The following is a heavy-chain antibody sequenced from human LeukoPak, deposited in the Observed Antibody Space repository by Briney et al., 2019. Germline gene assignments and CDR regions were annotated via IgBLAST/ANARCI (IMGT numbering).Heavy chain of an antibody. CDR2: ISGDGGST. D-gene: IGHD3-22*01. J-gene: IGHJ4*02. CDR3: AKDMYDSSGYLFDY. Sequence: GGSLRLSCAASGFTFDDYAMHWVRQAPGKGLEWVSLISGDGGSTYYADSVKGRFTISRDNSKNSLYLQRNSLRTEDTALYYRAKDMYDSSGYLFDYWGQGTLVTVSS. CDR1: GFTFDDYA. V-gene: IGHV3-43*02.